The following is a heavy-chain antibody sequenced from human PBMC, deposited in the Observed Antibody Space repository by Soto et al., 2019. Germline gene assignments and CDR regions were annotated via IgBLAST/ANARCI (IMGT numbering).Heavy chain of an antibody. CDR1: GGTFSSYA. V-gene: IGHV1-69*06. J-gene: IGHJ4*02. CDR2: IIPIFGTA. Sequence: ASVKVSCKASGGTFSSYAISWVRQAPGQGLEWMGGIIPIFGTANYAQKFQGRVTITADKSTSTAYMELSSLRSEDTAVYYCARGGYCSSTSCYVEYYFDYWGQGTLVTAPQ. CDR3: ARGGYCSSTSCYVEYYFDY. D-gene: IGHD2-2*03.